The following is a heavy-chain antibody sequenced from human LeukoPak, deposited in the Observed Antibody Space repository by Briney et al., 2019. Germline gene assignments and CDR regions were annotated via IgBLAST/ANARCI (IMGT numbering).Heavy chain of an antibody. Sequence: SETLSLTCTVSGGSISSSDYYWGWIRQPPGGRLEWIGTIYYNGNTYCNPSLQSRVIISVDTSKNQFSLKLTSVTAPDTAVYYCARTVGTHRFDYWGQGILVTVSS. CDR3: ARTVGTHRFDY. CDR2: IYYNGNT. CDR1: GGSISSSDYY. J-gene: IGHJ4*02. V-gene: IGHV4-39*01. D-gene: IGHD4-23*01.